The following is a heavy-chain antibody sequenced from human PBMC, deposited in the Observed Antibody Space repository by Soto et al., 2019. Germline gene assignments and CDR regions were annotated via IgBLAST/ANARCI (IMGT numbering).Heavy chain of an antibody. CDR3: ARRGDSYGMDV. CDR2: IHPGDSDT. V-gene: IGHV5-51*01. CDR1: EYKFSNYW. J-gene: IGHJ6*02. D-gene: IGHD3-10*01. Sequence: PGESLKISCKASEYKFSNYWIGWVRQMPGKGLEWMGIIHPGDSDTRYSPSLSGQVTISVDKSISTVYLQWTSLKASDTAMYYCARRGDSYGMDVWGQGTTVTVSS.